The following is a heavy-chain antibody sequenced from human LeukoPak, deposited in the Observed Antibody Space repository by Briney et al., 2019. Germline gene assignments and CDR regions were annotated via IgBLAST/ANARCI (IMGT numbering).Heavy chain of an antibody. Sequence: GGSLRLSCVVSGLTVSNNYMSWVRQAPGKGLEWVSVIYSDGTTRNADSVKGRFTISRDNSKNTEYLQMDSLRAEDTAVYYCARDKDAWGQGTLVTVSS. CDR2: IYSDGTT. J-gene: IGHJ5*02. V-gene: IGHV3-66*01. CDR1: GLTVSNNY. CDR3: ARDKDA.